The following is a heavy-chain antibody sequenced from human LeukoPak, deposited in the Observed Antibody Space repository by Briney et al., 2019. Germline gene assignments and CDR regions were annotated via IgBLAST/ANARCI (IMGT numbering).Heavy chain of an antibody. D-gene: IGHD3-22*01. J-gene: IGHJ5*02. Sequence: GGSLRLSCATSGFTFSNCWMHWVRQAPGKGLVWVSRINSDGINTSYSDSVKGRFTISRDNAKNTLNLQMNSLRAEDTAVYYCARDLGQYYDTSDNWFDPWGQGTLVTVSS. V-gene: IGHV3-74*01. CDR2: INSDGINT. CDR1: GFTFSNCW. CDR3: ARDLGQYYDTSDNWFDP.